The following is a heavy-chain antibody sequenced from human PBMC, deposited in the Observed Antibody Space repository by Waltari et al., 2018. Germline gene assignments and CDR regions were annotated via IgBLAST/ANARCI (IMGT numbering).Heavy chain of an antibody. J-gene: IGHJ3*01. CDR2: VSYSGTT. D-gene: IGHD5-12*01. V-gene: IGHV4-39*01. Sequence: QLQLQESGPRLVRPSATLSLICRVSGVSLPSNNHYWAWIRQSPGQGLEWIGVVSYSGTTYISPSLKSRVSVSRDTSKNQVSLILGSVTAADMAVYYCATYIGASVGTAAFDVWGQGTMVTVSS. CDR1: GVSLPSNNHY. CDR3: ATYIGASVGTAAFDV.